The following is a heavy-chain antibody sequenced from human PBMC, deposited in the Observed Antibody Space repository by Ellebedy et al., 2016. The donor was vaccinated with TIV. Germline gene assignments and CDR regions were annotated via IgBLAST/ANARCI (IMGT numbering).Heavy chain of an antibody. Sequence: GGSLRLXCAAPGFTFSNYWMSWVRQAPGKGLEWVTNIKQTGDKDGSDKHYVDSVKGRFTVSRDNAKNSLYLQMNSLRADDTAVYYCARGVRVDSGYFAMDVWGQGTTVTVSS. CDR2: IKQTGDKDGSDK. D-gene: IGHD2/OR15-2a*01. CDR1: GFTFSNYW. V-gene: IGHV3-7*03. CDR3: ARGVRVDSGYFAMDV. J-gene: IGHJ6*02.